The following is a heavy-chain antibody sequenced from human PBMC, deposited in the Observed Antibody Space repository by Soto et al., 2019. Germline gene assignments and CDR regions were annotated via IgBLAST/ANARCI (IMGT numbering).Heavy chain of an antibody. V-gene: IGHV3-7*05. D-gene: IGHD3-9*01. Sequence: EVQLVESGGGLVQPGGSLRLSCAASGFTFSSYWMSWVRQAPGKGLEWVANIKQDGSEKYYVDSVKGRFTISRDNAKNSLYLQMNSLRAEDTAVYFCARDTRYFDWSEYNWFDPWGQGTLVTVSS. CDR3: ARDTRYFDWSEYNWFDP. CDR1: GFTFSSYW. J-gene: IGHJ5*02. CDR2: IKQDGSEK.